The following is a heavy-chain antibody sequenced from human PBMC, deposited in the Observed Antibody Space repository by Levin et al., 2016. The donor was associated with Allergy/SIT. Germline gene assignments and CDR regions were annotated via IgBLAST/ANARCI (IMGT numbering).Heavy chain of an antibody. D-gene: IGHD4-23*01. Sequence: ASVKVSCKASGYGFIGYPIHWVRQAPGQRLEWMGWINAGNGNTKYSQKFQGRVTITRDTSASTAYMELSSLRSEDTAVYYCARVNVRWYRAWGAYYYYYGMDVWGQGTTVTVSS. CDR3: ARVNVRWYRAWGAYYYYYGMDV. CDR2: INAGNGNT. J-gene: IGHJ6*02. V-gene: IGHV1-3*01. CDR1: GYGFIGYP.